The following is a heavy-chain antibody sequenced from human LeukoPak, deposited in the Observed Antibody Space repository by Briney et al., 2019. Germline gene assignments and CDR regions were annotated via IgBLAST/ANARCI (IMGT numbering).Heavy chain of an antibody. J-gene: IGHJ6*03. CDR3: AKMCYGSGSFYYCMDV. D-gene: IGHD3-10*01. V-gene: IGHV3-30*02. CDR2: IRYDASNK. Sequence: GGSLRLSCAASGFTFSSHGMHWVRQAPGKGLEWVAVIRYDASNKYYADSVKGRFTISRDNSKNTLYLQMNSLRGEDTAVYYCAKMCYGSGSFYYCMDVWGKGTTVTVSS. CDR1: GFTFSSHG.